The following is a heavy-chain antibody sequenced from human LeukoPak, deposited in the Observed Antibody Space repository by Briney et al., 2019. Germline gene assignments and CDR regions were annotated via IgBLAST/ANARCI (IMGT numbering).Heavy chain of an antibody. CDR1: GFTFSSYS. CDR3: ASHYYDSSGYRFDY. D-gene: IGHD3-22*01. CDR2: ISSSSSTI. V-gene: IGHV3-48*04. Sequence: PGGSLRLSCAASGFTFSSYSMNWVRQAPGKGLEWVSYISSSSSTIYYADSVKGRFTISRDNAKNSLYLQMNSLRAEDTAVYYCASHYYDSSGYRFDYWGQGTLVTVSS. J-gene: IGHJ4*02.